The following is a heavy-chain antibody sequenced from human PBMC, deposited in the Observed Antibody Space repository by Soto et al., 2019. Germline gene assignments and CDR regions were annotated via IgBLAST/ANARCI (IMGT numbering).Heavy chain of an antibody. CDR2: ISSSSSYI. CDR3: ARGLHCSGGSCVFDY. Sequence: EVQLVESGGGLVKPGGSLRLSCAASGFTFSSYSMNWVRQAPGKGLEWVSSISSSSSYIYYADSVKGRFTISRDKTKKSLYVQMNSLRAEDTAVYYCARGLHCSGGSCVFDYWGQGTLVTVSS. V-gene: IGHV3-21*01. J-gene: IGHJ4*02. CDR1: GFTFSSYS. D-gene: IGHD2-15*01.